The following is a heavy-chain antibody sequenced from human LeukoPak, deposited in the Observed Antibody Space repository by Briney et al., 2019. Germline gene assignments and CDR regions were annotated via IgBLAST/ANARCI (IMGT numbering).Heavy chain of an antibody. CDR3: ARVSVWVTYYYGSGSYYDY. CDR2: INHSGST. J-gene: IGHJ4*02. Sequence: PSETLSLTCTVSGGSISSYYWSWIRQPPGKGLEWIGEINHSGSTNYNPSLKSRVTISVDTSKNQFSLKLSSVTAADTAVYYCARVSVWVTYYYGSGSYYDYWGQGTLVTVSS. CDR1: GGSISSYY. V-gene: IGHV4-34*01. D-gene: IGHD3-10*01.